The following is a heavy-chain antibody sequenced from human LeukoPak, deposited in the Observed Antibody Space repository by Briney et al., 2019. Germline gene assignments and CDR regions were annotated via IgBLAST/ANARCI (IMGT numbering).Heavy chain of an antibody. D-gene: IGHD4-17*01. CDR1: GGSISSSDYY. V-gene: IGHV4-39*01. Sequence: SETLSLTCTVSGGSISSSDYYWGWIRQPPGKGLEWIASIYCSGTTHYNPSHQSRVTMSVDTSKNQFSLKLSSVTAADTAVYYCASYISTVTYEEDYWGQGTLVTVSS. CDR3: ASYISTVTYEEDY. J-gene: IGHJ4*02. CDR2: IYCSGTT.